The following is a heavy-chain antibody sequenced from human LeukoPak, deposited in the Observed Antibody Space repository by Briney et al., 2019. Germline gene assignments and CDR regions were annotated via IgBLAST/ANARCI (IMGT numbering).Heavy chain of an antibody. J-gene: IGHJ5*02. V-gene: IGHV4-4*02. CDR3: ARLNYYGSGKVLSSWFDP. CDR1: GGSVSSSKW. Sequence: SETLSLTCVVSGGSVSSSKWWSWVRQPPGKGLEWIGQVYHDGGTKYNPSLKSRVTISVDRSKNQFSLKLSSVTAADTAVYYCARLNYYGSGKVLSSWFDPWGQGTLVTVSS. D-gene: IGHD3-10*01. CDR2: VYHDGGT.